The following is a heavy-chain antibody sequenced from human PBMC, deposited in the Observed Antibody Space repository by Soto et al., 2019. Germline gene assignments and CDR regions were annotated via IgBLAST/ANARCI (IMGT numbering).Heavy chain of an antibody. J-gene: IGHJ5*02. V-gene: IGHV4-38-2*01. CDR1: GYSISSGYY. CDR3: ARGIPSPFMVRGVIRAFDP. Sequence: PSETLSLTCAVSGYSISSGYYWGWIRQPPGKGLEWIGSIYHSGSTYYNPSLKSRVTISVDTSKNQFSLKLSSVTAADTAVYYCARGIPSPFMVRGVIRAFDPWGQGTLVTVS. CDR2: IYHSGST. D-gene: IGHD3-10*01.